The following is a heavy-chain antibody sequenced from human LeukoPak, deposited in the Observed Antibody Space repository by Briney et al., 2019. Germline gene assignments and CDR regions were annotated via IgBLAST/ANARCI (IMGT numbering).Heavy chain of an antibody. D-gene: IGHD3-9*01. CDR3: ARDRRYFDWLPPNNFDY. Sequence: GGSLRLSCAASGFTFSSYSMNWVRQAPGKGLEWVANIKQDGSEKYYVDSVKGRFTISRDNAKNSLYLQMNSLRAEDTAVYYCARDRRYFDWLPPNNFDYWGQGTLVTVSS. CDR1: GFTFSSYS. CDR2: IKQDGSEK. J-gene: IGHJ4*02. V-gene: IGHV3-7*01.